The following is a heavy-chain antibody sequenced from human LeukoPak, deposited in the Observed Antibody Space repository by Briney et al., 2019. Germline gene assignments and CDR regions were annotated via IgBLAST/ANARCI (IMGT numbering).Heavy chain of an antibody. CDR3: ARSTSITVDLPAEDFQH. J-gene: IGHJ1*01. D-gene: IGHD6-19*01. CDR2: INPSGGSK. CDR1: GYTFTIYY. Sequence: EASVKVSSKPSGYTFTIYYMHWVRQAPGQGLEWMGLINPSGGSKSYAQKFQGRVTMTRDTSTSTVYMELSSLRSEDTAVYYCARSTSITVDLPAEDFQHWGQGTLVTVSS. V-gene: IGHV1-46*01.